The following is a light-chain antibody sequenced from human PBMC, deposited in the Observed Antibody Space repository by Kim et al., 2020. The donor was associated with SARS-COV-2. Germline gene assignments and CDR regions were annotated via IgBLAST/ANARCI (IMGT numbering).Light chain of an antibody. Sequence: GSIGDRVTITCRANQGISNYLAWYQQKPGIAPKLLIYAASTLQSGVPSRFSGSGSGTEFTLTITSLQPEDFATYYCQQLNSYPITFGQGTRLEIK. J-gene: IGKJ5*01. V-gene: IGKV1-9*01. CDR3: QQLNSYPIT. CDR2: AAS. CDR1: QGISNY.